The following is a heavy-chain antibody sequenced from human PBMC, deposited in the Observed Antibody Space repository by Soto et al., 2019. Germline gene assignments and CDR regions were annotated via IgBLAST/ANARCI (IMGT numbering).Heavy chain of an antibody. CDR1: GGSFSGYY. J-gene: IGHJ6*03. CDR2: INHSGST. Sequence: QVQLQQWGAGLLKPSETLSLTCAVYGGSFSGYYWSWIRQPPGKGLEWIGEINHSGSTNYNPSLKRRVTISVDTSKKQFSLKLSSVTAADTAGYYCARGPLGYCTNGVCYTFYYYYYMDVWGKGTTVTVSS. D-gene: IGHD2-8*01. V-gene: IGHV4-34*01. CDR3: ARGPLGYCTNGVCYTFYYYYYMDV.